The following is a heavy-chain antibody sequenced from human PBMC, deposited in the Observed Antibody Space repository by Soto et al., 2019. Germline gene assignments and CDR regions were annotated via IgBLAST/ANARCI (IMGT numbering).Heavy chain of an antibody. D-gene: IGHD2-2*01. Sequence: SVKVSCKASGGTFSSYAISWVRQAPGQGLEWMGGIIPIYGTANYAQKFQGRVTMTTDESTSTAYMELRSLRSDDTAVYYCASSDLGYCSSTSCPRLFDYWGQGTLVTVSS. V-gene: IGHV1-69*05. CDR3: ASSDLGYCSSTSCPRLFDY. J-gene: IGHJ4*02. CDR1: GGTFSSYA. CDR2: IIPIYGTA.